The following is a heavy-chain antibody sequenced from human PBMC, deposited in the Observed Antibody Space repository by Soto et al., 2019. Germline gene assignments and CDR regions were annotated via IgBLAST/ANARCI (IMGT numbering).Heavy chain of an antibody. CDR2: ISSSAVYI. CDR3: VRDGLDYYDTERLYFDN. J-gene: IGHJ4*02. CDR1: GFNFITYS. V-gene: IGHV3-21*01. D-gene: IGHD3-22*01. Sequence: EVQLVESGGGPVRPGGSLKLSCAASGFNFITYSLSWVRQAPGKGLERVASISSSAVYIDYADSVKGRFTISRDKANNSLYLQMNSLRAEDTATYHCVRDGLDYYDTERLYFDNWGQGTLVTVSS.